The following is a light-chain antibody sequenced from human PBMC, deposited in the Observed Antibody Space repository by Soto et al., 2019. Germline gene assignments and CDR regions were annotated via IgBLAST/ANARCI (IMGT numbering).Light chain of an antibody. J-gene: IGKJ1*01. CDR1: QTISSY. Sequence: IVLTQSPATLSLSPGERATLSCRASQTISSYLIWYQQKPGHAPRLLMYDVSNRATGIPARFSGSGSGTDFTLTISSLEPEDLAVYYCQQRSNWPRTFGQGTKVEIK. V-gene: IGKV3-11*01. CDR2: DVS. CDR3: QQRSNWPRT.